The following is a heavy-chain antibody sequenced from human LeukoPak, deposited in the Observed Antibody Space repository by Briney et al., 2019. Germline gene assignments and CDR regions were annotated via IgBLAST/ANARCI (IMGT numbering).Heavy chain of an antibody. CDR3: ARRSAGYYYNYMDV. J-gene: IGHJ6*03. D-gene: IGHD6-19*01. CDR1: GGSISSYY. V-gene: IGHV4-59*08. Sequence: SETLSLTCTVSGGSISSYYWSWIRQPPGKGLEWIGYIYYSGSTNYNPSLKSRVTISVDTSKNQFSLKLSSVTAADTAVYYCARRSAGYYYNYMDVWGKGTTVTVSS. CDR2: IYYSGST.